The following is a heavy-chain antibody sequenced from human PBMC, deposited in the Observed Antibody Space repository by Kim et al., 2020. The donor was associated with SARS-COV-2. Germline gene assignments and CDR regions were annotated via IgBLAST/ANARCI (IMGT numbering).Heavy chain of an antibody. CDR3: ARDSVKGQPRTRGMDV. J-gene: IGHJ6*02. CDR1: GGSISSGGYY. CDR2: IYYSGST. D-gene: IGHD3-10*01. V-gene: IGHV4-31*03. Sequence: SETLSLTCTVSGGSISSGGYYWSWIRQHPGKGLEWIGYIYYSGSTYYNPSLKSRVTISVDTSKNQFSLTLSSVTAADTAVYYCARDSVKGQPRTRGMDVWGQGTTVTVSS.